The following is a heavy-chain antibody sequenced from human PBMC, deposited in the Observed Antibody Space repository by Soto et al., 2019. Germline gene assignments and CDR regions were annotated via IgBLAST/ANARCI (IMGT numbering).Heavy chain of an antibody. CDR3: ARDILGYCSGGSCYSGYYFDY. CDR2: IKQDGSEK. J-gene: IGHJ4*02. Sequence: GGSLRLSCAASGFTFSRYWMSWVRQAPGKGLEWVANIKQDGSEKYYVDSVKGRFTISRDNAKNSLYLQMNSLRAEDTAVYYYARDILGYCSGGSCYSGYYFDYWGQGTLVTVSS. D-gene: IGHD2-15*01. V-gene: IGHV3-7*01. CDR1: GFTFSRYW.